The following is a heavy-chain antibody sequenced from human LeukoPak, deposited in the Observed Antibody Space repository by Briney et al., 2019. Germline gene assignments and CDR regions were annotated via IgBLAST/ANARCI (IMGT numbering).Heavy chain of an antibody. J-gene: IGHJ4*02. D-gene: IGHD4/OR15-4a*01. Sequence: GGSLRLSCAASGFSFSTYSMNWVRQAPGKGPEWVSSISGSSNYIFYTDSVKGRFTISRDNAKNSLYLQMNSLRVEDTGAYFCARVSSVPTPRALDYWGQGTLVTVSS. CDR1: GFSFSTYS. CDR3: ARVSSVPTPRALDY. V-gene: IGHV3-21*01. CDR2: ISGSSNYI.